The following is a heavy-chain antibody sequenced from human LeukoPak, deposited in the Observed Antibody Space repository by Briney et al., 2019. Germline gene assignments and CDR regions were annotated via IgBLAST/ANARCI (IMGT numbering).Heavy chain of an antibody. D-gene: IGHD2-2*01. CDR2: ISVIVGST. CDR3: TTDDPSTRSLYSYYGMDV. Sequence: GGSLRLSCAASGFTFSSYAMSWVRQSPGKGREGWSAISVIVGSTYYADSVKGRFTISRDNSKNTLYLQMNSLKTEDTAVYYCTTDDPSTRSLYSYYGMDVWGQGTTVTVSS. V-gene: IGHV3-23*01. J-gene: IGHJ6*02. CDR1: GFTFSSYA.